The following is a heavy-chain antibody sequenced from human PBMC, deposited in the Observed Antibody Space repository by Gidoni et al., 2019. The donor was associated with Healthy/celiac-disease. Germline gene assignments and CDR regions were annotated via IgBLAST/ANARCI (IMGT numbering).Heavy chain of an antibody. V-gene: IGHV3-33*01. D-gene: IGHD4-17*01. CDR1: GFPFSSYG. CDR3: ARDSNPYGDYVYYYGMDV. CDR2: IGDDGSNK. J-gene: IGHJ6*02. Sequence: QVQLVESGGGVVQPGRSLRLPCAGLGFPFSSYGRHWARPAPGKGLGWVAVIGDDGSNKYYADSVKGRFTISRDNSKNTLYLQMNSLRAEDTAVYYCARDSNPYGDYVYYYGMDVWGQGTTVTVSS.